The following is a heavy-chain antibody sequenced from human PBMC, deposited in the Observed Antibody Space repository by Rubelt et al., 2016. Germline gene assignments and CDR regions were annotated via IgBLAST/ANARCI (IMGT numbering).Heavy chain of an antibody. D-gene: IGHD3-10*01. J-gene: IGHJ4*02. CDR3: ARDYLSYGSGSYFGDY. CDR1: GFTFSSYA. Sequence: GFTFSSYAMHWVRQAPGKGLEWVAVISYDGSNKYYADSVKGRFTISRDNSKNTLYLQMNSLRAEDTAVYYCARDYLSYGSGSYFGDYWGQGTLVTVSS. V-gene: IGHV3-30*04. CDR2: ISYDGSNK.